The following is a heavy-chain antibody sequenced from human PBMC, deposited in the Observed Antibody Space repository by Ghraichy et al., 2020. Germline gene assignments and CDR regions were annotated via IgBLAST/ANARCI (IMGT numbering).Heavy chain of an antibody. CDR2: INHSGST. J-gene: IGHJ4*02. CDR1: GGSFSGYY. D-gene: IGHD3-3*01. V-gene: IGHV4-34*01. CDR3: ARRVSTIFGVVRLKYYFDY. Sequence: GSLSLTCAVYGGSFSGYYWSWIRQPPGKGLEWIGEINHSGSTNYNPSLKSRVTISVDTSKNQFSLKLSSVTAAATAVYYCARRVSTIFGVVRLKYYFDYWGQGTLVTVSS.